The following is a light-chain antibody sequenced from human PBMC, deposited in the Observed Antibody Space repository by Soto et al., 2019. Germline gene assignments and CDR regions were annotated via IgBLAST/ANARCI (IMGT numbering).Light chain of an antibody. CDR1: QSVSSSY. V-gene: IGKV3-20*01. CDR2: RAS. Sequence: EIVLTQSPGTLSLSPGKRATLSCRASQSVSSSYLAWYQQKPGQAPRLLIYRASSRATGIPDRFSGSGSGTDFTLTISRLEPEDFAVYYCQQYGSSPWTFGQGTKVEIK. J-gene: IGKJ1*01. CDR3: QQYGSSPWT.